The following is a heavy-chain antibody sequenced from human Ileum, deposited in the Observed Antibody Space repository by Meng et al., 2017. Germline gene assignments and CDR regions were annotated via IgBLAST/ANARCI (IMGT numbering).Heavy chain of an antibody. D-gene: IGHD6-25*01. V-gene: IGHV4-4*07. Sequence: GSLRLSCTVSGGSISSYYWSWIRQPAGKGLEWIGRIYTSGGTNYNPSLKSRVTISVDTSKNQFSLRLNSVTAADTAVYYCARGREYDSGRFDYWGQGMLVTVSS. J-gene: IGHJ4*02. CDR2: IYTSGGT. CDR3: ARGREYDSGRFDY. CDR1: GGSISSYY.